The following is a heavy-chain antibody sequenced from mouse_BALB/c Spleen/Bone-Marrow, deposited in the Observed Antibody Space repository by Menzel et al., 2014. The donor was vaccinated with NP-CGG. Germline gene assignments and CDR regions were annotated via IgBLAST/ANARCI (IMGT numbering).Heavy chain of an antibody. J-gene: IGHJ3*01. CDR3: ARHHYGRAWFTY. CDR2: FNSDGGST. D-gene: IGHD1-1*01. Sequence: EVQLQESGGGLVQPGESLKLSCESNDFEFPSHDMSWVRKTPEKRLELVAAFNSDGGSTYYPDTMERRFIISRDNTKKTLYLQMSSLRSEDTALYYCARHHYGRAWFTYWGQGTLVTVSA. V-gene: IGHV5-2*01. CDR1: DFEFPSHD.